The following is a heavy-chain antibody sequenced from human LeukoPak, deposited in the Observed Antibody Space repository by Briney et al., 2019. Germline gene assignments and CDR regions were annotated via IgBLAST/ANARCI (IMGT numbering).Heavy chain of an antibody. CDR3: ARRSPYSTGWSPYFDY. CDR2: IYRSGTT. Sequence: KASGTLSLTCAVAGGSISSTNGGCSVRQPPGKGLGSTGEIYRSGTTNYKPSLKSRVTISLDKSRNHFSLKLTSVTAADSAVYYCARRSPYSTGWSPYFDYWGQGAMVTVS. J-gene: IGHJ4*02. CDR1: GGSISSTNG. D-gene: IGHD6-19*01. V-gene: IGHV4-4*02.